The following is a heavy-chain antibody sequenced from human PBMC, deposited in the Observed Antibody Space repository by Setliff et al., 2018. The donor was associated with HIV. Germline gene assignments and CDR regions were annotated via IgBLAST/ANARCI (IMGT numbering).Heavy chain of an antibody. V-gene: IGHV1-69-2*01. CDR3: GTVRIAVPDDFDF. CDR2: VDPEDGET. J-gene: IGHJ4*02. Sequence: ASVKVSCKASGYNFGSYFMHWVRQAPGKGLEWMGRVDPEDGETIYAEKFQGRVTMTAYTSTNTAYMELNSLRSEDTAVYYCGTVRIAVPDDFDFWGQGTLVTVSS. D-gene: IGHD6-19*01. CDR1: GYNFGSYF.